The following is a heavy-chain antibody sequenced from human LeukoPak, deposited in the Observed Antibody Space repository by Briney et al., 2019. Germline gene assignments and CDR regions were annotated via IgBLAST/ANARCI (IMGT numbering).Heavy chain of an antibody. V-gene: IGHV3-23*01. CDR3: AKDTFPCDIVVVPTGY. Sequence: GGSLRLSCAASGFTFSSYAMSWVRQAPGKGLEWVSAISGSGGSTYYADSVKGRFTISRDNSKNTLYLQMNSLRAEDTAVYYCAKDTFPCDIVVVPTGYWGQGTLVTVSS. D-gene: IGHD2-2*01. J-gene: IGHJ4*02. CDR2: ISGSGGST. CDR1: GFTFSSYA.